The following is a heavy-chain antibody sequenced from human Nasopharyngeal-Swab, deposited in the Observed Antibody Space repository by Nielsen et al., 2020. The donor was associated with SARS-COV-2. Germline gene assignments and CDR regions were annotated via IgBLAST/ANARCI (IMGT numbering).Heavy chain of an antibody. J-gene: IGHJ6*03. D-gene: IGHD5-18*01. CDR1: GYTLTELS. Sequence: ASVKVSCKVSGYTLTELSMHWVRQAPGKGLEWMGGFDPEDGETIYAQKFQGRVTMTEDTSTDTAYMELSSLRSEDTALYYCAKLPTAMDETYMDVWGKGTTITVSS. CDR3: AKLPTAMDETYMDV. V-gene: IGHV1-24*01. CDR2: FDPEDGET.